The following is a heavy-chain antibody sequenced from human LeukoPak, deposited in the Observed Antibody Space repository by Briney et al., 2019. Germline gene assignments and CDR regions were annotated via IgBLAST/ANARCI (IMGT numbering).Heavy chain of an antibody. CDR2: IIPIFGTA. CDR3: ARIQVVPAATPTYNWFDP. Sequence: SVKVSCKASGGTFSSYAISWVRQAPGQALEWMGGIIPIFGTANYAQKFQGRVTITADESTSTAYMELSSLRSEDTAVYYCARIQVVPAATPTYNWFDPWGQGTLVTVSS. CDR1: GGTFSSYA. D-gene: IGHD2-2*01. V-gene: IGHV1-69*01. J-gene: IGHJ5*02.